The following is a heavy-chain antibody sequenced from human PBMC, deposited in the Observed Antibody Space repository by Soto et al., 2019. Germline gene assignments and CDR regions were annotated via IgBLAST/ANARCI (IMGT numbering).Heavy chain of an antibody. V-gene: IGHV1-18*01. Sequence: QPQLVQSGAEVKKPGASVKVSCKASGYTFTSFSWVRQAPGQGLEWMGRISAYNGNTNYAQKLQGRVTMTTDTSTSTAYMELRSLRSDDTAVYYCASETSVNAFEVWGQGTMVTVSS. CDR1: GYTFTS. CDR2: ISAYNGNT. CDR3: ASETSVNAFEV. D-gene: IGHD3-3*01. J-gene: IGHJ3*01.